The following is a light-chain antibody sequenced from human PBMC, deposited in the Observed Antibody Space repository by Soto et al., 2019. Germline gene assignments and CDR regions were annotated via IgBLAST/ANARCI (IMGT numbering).Light chain of an antibody. CDR1: QSVSSSY. V-gene: IGKV3-20*01. CDR3: QPDGNFPPYN. J-gene: IGKJ2*01. Sequence: EIVLTQSPGTLSLSPGERATLSCRASQSVSSSYLAWYQQKPGQAPRLLIYGASSRATGIPDRFSVSGSVTGFNFNISRLEAEVFAVYYCQPDGNFPPYNVGQGTKLDIK. CDR2: GAS.